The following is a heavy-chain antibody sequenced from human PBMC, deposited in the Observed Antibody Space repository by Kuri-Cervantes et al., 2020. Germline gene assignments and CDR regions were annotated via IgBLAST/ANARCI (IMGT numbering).Heavy chain of an antibody. CDR1: GYTFTSYG. D-gene: IGHD2-21*01. CDR2: ISAYNGNT. CDR3: ARETTCGGDCYLFDY. V-gene: IGHV1-18*01. Sequence: ASVKVSCKASGYTFTSYGISWVRQAPGQGLEWMGWISAYNGNTNYAQKLQGRVTMTTDTSTSTAYMELRSLRSVDTAVYYCARETTCGGDCYLFDYWGQGTLVTVSS. J-gene: IGHJ4*02.